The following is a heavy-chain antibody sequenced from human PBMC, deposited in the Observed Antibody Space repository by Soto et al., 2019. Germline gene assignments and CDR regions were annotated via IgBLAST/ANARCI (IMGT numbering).Heavy chain of an antibody. CDR2: IQSGGPT. CDR3: ARWGCSGSNCNLNQRSFDL. J-gene: IGHJ4*02. V-gene: IGHV3-66*01. Sequence: PGGSLRLSCAAFGFTVSSKYMRWVRQAPGKGLEWVSLIQSGGPTYYADSVKGRFTFSRDNSKNTMSLQMNSLRAEDTAVYYCARWGCSGSNCNLNQRSFDLWGQGTLVTVSS. CDR1: GFTVSSKY. D-gene: IGHD2-15*01.